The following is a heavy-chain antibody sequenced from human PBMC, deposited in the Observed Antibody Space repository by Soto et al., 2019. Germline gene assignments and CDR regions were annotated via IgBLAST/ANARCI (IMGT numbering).Heavy chain of an antibody. Sequence: QVQLVQSGAEVKMPGASVKVSCKASGYIFAGYYMAWVRQAPGQGLEWMGWINPNGGATDYPPQFQDRVTMTSDMSITTGYMDLTRLTSDDTAVYYCARVGYYDYVWGSYGLGHWGQGTLITVSS. CDR1: GYIFAGYY. V-gene: IGHV1-2*02. D-gene: IGHD3-16*02. J-gene: IGHJ4*02. CDR2: INPNGGAT. CDR3: ARVGYYDYVWGSYGLGH.